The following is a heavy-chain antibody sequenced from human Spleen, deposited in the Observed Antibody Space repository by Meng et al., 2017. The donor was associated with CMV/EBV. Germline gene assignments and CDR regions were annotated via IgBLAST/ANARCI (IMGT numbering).Heavy chain of an antibody. CDR1: GFTFSNAW. Sequence: SGFTFSNAWRSWVRQAPGKGLEWVGRIKSKTDGGTTDYAAPVKGRFTISRDDSKNTLYLQMNSLKTEDTAVYYCTTVRGYEFFFDYWGQGTLVTVSS. CDR3: TTVRGYEFFFDY. D-gene: IGHD5-12*01. V-gene: IGHV3-15*01. J-gene: IGHJ4*02. CDR2: IKSKTDGGTT.